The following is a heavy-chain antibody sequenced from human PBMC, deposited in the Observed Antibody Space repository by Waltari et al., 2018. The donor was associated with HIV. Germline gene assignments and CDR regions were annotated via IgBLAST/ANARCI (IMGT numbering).Heavy chain of an antibody. V-gene: IGHV3-33*05. CDR2: LSYDGSDK. CDR1: GFPFGNHG. D-gene: IGHD3-10*01. CDR3: ARRGVLTYYYTMDV. J-gene: IGHJ6*02. Sequence: QVQLVDPGGGVVQPGRSLRLSFAASGFPFGNHGMHWLRQAPGKGLEWVAVLSYDGSDKYYADSVRGRFTISRDNSKNTLYLQMNNLRAEDTAVYFCARRGVLTYYYTMDVWGQGTTVTVSS.